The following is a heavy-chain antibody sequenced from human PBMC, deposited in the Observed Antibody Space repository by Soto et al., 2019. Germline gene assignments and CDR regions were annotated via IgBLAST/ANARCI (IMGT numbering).Heavy chain of an antibody. CDR2: MYYSGRT. J-gene: IGHJ4*02. Sequence: TVSGASISSFYWSWIRQSPEKGLAWIGHMYYSGRTTYNPSLKSRVTIALDMSKNHRALQVTSVTAADTAVYYCARDRGYLDYFWGTYRSRGYFENWGQGTLVTVS. CDR1: GASISSFY. CDR3: ARDRGYLDYFWGTYRSRGYFEN. V-gene: IGHV4-59*01. D-gene: IGHD3-16*02.